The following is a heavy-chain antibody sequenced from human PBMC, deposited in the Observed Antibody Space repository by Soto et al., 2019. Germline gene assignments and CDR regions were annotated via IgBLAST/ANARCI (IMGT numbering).Heavy chain of an antibody. CDR2: ISTNAGNT. Sequence: QVQLVQSGVEVKKPGASVTVSCKASGYTFTNFGISWVRQAPGQGLEWMGWISTNAGNTKYAQKFQGRVSMTTDTSSNTADMELRSLRSDDTAVYYCARGVRDIFVRGGVMDVWGQGTTVTVSS. CDR1: GYTFTNFG. J-gene: IGHJ6*02. D-gene: IGHD3-10*02. CDR3: ARGVRDIFVRGGVMDV. V-gene: IGHV1-18*04.